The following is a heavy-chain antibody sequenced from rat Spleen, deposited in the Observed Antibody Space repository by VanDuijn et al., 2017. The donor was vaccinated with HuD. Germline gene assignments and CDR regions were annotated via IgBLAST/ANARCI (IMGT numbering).Heavy chain of an antibody. V-gene: IGHV5-22*01. Sequence: EVQLVESGGGLVQPGRSLKLSCAASGFTFSDYYMAWVRQAPKKGLEWVASISYEGSSTYYGDSVKGRFTISRDNANSTLYLQMNSLRSEDTATYYCANNWELYYWGQGVMVTVSS. J-gene: IGHJ2*01. CDR2: ISYEGSST. CDR3: ANNWELYY. D-gene: IGHD5-1*01. CDR1: GFTFSDYY.